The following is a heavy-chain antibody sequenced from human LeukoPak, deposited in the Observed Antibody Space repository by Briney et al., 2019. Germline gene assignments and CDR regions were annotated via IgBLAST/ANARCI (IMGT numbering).Heavy chain of an antibody. D-gene: IGHD5-18*01. CDR3: ARDRRYSYGFQYWFDP. CDR2: INHSGST. J-gene: IGHJ5*02. Sequence: SETLSLTCAVYGGSFSGYYWSWIRQPPGKGLEWIGEINHSGSTNYNPSLKSRVTISVDTSKNQFSLKLSSVTAADTAVYYCARDRRYSYGFQYWFDPWGQGTLVTVSS. CDR1: GGSFSGYY. V-gene: IGHV4-34*01.